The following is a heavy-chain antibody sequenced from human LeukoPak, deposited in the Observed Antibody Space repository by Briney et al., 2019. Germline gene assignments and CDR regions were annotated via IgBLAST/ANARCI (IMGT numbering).Heavy chain of an antibody. V-gene: IGHV4-59*01. CDR2: IYTSGST. CDR1: GGSISSYY. CDR3: ARGYDSSGYYYPPPNYFDY. J-gene: IGHJ4*02. D-gene: IGHD3-22*01. Sequence: SETLSLTCTVSGGSISSYYWSWIRQPPGKGLEWIGYIYTSGSTNYNPSLKSRVTISVDTSKNQFSLKLSSVTAADTAVYYCARGYDSSGYYYPPPNYFDYWGQGTLVTVSS.